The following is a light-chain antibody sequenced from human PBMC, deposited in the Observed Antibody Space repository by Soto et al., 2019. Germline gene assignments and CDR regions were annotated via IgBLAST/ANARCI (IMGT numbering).Light chain of an antibody. J-gene: IGLJ1*01. CDR1: SSTFGSNA. CDR2: GDT. V-gene: IGLV1-40*01. Sequence: QSVLTQPPSASGTPGQRVAISCSGSSSTFGSNAVNWYQQLPGTAPKLLITGDTSRPSGVPDRFSGSKSGASASLAITGLQAEDEADYYCQSYDSRLSGSVFGTGTKVTVL. CDR3: QSYDSRLSGSV.